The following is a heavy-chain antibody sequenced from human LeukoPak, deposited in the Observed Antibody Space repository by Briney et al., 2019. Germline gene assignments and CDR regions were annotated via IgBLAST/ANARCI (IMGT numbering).Heavy chain of an antibody. CDR2: IYYSGST. D-gene: IGHD6-19*01. CDR3: ARDGPYSSGWYGPQVDY. V-gene: IGHV4-39*07. Sequence: SETLSLTCTVSGGSISSSSYYWGWIRQPPGKGLEWIGSIYYSGSTYYNPSLKSRVTISVDTSKNQFSLKLSSVTAADTAVYYCARDGPYSSGWYGPQVDYWGQGTLVTVSS. CDR1: GGSISSSSYY. J-gene: IGHJ4*02.